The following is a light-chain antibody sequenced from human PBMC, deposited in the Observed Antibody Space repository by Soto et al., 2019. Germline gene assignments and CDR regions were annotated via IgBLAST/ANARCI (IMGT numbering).Light chain of an antibody. CDR3: QTWATGSSV. V-gene: IGLV4-69*01. Sequence: QPVLTQSPSASASLGASVKLTCTLTSGHSSYAIAWHQQRPEKGPRYVMKISSDGSHTKGDGIPDRFSGSSSGAERYLTISSLQSEDEADYYCQTWATGSSVFGTGTKLTVL. CDR2: ISSDGSH. J-gene: IGLJ1*01. CDR1: SGHSSYA.